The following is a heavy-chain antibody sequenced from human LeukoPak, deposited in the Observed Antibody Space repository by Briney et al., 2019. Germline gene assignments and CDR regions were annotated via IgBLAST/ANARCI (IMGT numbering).Heavy chain of an antibody. CDR2: IFYRGTT. V-gene: IGHV4-39*01. CDR1: GGSISSSDYY. CDR3: ARHTLSAGSGFDY. Sequence: SETLSLTCTVSGGSISSSDYYWGWIRQPPGKGLEWIGSIFYRGTTSYNPSLKSRVTMSVDTSKNQFSLKLSSVTAADTAVYYCARHTLSAGSGFDYWGQGSLVTVSS. D-gene: IGHD2-15*01. J-gene: IGHJ4*02.